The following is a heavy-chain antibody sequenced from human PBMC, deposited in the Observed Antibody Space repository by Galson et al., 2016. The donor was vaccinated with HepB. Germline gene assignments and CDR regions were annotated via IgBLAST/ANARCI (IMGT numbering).Heavy chain of an antibody. V-gene: IGHV3-15*01. D-gene: IGHD6-6*01. CDR3: TTYAPARSEDFQH. Sequence: SLRLSCAASGFDFPYAWMSWVRQAPGKGLEWVGRIKSKKAGGTTDYAAPVKGRFTISRDDSGNTLFLQMNRLKTEDTAVYYCTTYAPARSEDFQHWGQGTLVTVSS. J-gene: IGHJ1*01. CDR2: IKSKKAGGTT. CDR1: GFDFPYAW.